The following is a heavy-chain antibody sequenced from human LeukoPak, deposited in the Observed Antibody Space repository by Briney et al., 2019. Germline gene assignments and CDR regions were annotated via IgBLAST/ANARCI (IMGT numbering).Heavy chain of an antibody. CDR3: ASYHDYGSS. V-gene: IGHV3-66*02. CDR2: ISGSGGST. Sequence: GGSLRLSCAASGFTVSTNYMSWVRQAPGKGLEWVSAISGSGGSTYYADSVKGRFTISRDNSKNTLYLQMNSLRAEDTAVYYCASYHDYGSSWGQGTLVTVSS. D-gene: IGHD4-17*01. CDR1: GFTVSTNY. J-gene: IGHJ4*02.